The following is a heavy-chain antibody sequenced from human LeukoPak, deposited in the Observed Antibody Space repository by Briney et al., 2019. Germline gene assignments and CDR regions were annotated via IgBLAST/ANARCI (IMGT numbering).Heavy chain of an antibody. J-gene: IGHJ3*02. CDR2: INPNSGGT. V-gene: IGHV1-2*02. Sequence: GASVKVSCKASGYTFTGYYMHWVRQAPGQGLEWMGWINPNSGGTNCAQKFQGRVTMTRDTSISTAYMELSRLRSDDTAVYYCARDLAIAVAVGDDAFDIWGQGTMVTVSS. CDR1: GYTFTGYY. CDR3: ARDLAIAVAVGDDAFDI. D-gene: IGHD6-19*01.